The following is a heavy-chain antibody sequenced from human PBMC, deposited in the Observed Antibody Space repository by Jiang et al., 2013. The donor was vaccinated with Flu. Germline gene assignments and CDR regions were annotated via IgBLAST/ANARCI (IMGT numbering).Heavy chain of an antibody. V-gene: IGHV6-1*01. J-gene: IGHJ6*03. CDR1: GDSVSSNSAA. D-gene: IGHD2-21*01. CDR3: ARRVPGNSPSYDYYYYYMDV. Sequence: SQTLSLTCAISGDSVSSNSAAWNWIRQSPSRGLEWLGRTYYRSKWYNDYAVSVKSRITINPDTSKNQFSLQLNSVAPEDTAVYYCARRVPGNSPSYDYYYYYMDVWGKGTTVTVSS. CDR2: TYYRSKWYN.